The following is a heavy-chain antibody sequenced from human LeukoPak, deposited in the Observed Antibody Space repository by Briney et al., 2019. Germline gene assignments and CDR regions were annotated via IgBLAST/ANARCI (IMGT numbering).Heavy chain of an antibody. CDR1: GGSFSGYY. J-gene: IGHJ4*02. CDR2: INHSGST. CDR3: ARRRYSSSWPKSIDY. V-gene: IGHV4-34*01. D-gene: IGHD6-13*01. Sequence: PSETLSLTCAVYGGSFSGYYWRWIRQPPGKGLEWIGEINHSGSTNYNPSLKSRVTISVDTSKNQFSLKLSSVTAADTAVYYCARRRYSSSWPKSIDYWGQGTLVTVSS.